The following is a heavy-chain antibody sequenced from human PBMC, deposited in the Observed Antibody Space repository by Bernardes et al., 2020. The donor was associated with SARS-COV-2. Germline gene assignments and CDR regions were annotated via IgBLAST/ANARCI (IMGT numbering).Heavy chain of an antibody. CDR1: GFTFSSYA. CDR3: AKEQQWLVRGTSDC. Sequence: GGSLRLSCAASGFTFSSYAMNWVRKAPGKGLEWVSTISCSGGSTYYADSVKGRFTISRDNSKNTLYLQMNSLRAEDTAVYYCAKEQQWLVRGTSDCWGQGTLVTVSS. V-gene: IGHV3-23*01. CDR2: ISCSGGST. D-gene: IGHD6-19*01. J-gene: IGHJ4*02.